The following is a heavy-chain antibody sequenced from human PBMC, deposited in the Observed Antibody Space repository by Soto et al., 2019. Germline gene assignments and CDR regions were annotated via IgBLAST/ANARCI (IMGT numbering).Heavy chain of an antibody. CDR2: INSNGGST. V-gene: IGHV3-64*01. CDR3: ARAPGYSGYDALDY. D-gene: IGHD5-12*01. CDR1: GYTFSTYA. J-gene: IGHJ4*02. Sequence: EVQLVESGGGLVQPGGSLRLSCAASGYTFSTYAMHWVRQAPGKGLEYVSVINSNGGSTFYANSVKGRFTISRVNSKNTLYLQMGSLRVEDTGVYYCARAPGYSGYDALDYWGQGTLVTVSS.